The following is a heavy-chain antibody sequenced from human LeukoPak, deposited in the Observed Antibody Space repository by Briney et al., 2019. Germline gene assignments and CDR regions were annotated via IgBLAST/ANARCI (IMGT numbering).Heavy chain of an antibody. CDR3: ARDYYGSGIPFDY. Sequence: GGSLRLSCAASGFTFSSYSMNWVRQAPGKGLEWVSSISSSSSYIYYADSVKGRFTISRDNAKNSLYLQMNSLRAEDTAVYYCARDYYGSGIPFDYWGQGTLVTVSS. CDR1: GFTFSSYS. D-gene: IGHD3-10*01. CDR2: ISSSSSYI. V-gene: IGHV3-21*01. J-gene: IGHJ4*02.